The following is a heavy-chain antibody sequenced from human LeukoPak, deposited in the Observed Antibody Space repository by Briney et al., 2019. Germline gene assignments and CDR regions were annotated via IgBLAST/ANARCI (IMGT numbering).Heavy chain of an antibody. Sequence: GASVKVSCKASGGTFSSYAISWVRQALGQGLEWMGRIIPILGIANYAQKFQGRVTITADKSTSTAYMELSSLRSEDTAVYYCAREVAVAGTGNWFDPWGQGTLVTVSS. J-gene: IGHJ5*02. V-gene: IGHV1-69*04. CDR3: AREVAVAGTGNWFDP. D-gene: IGHD6-19*01. CDR1: GGTFSSYA. CDR2: IIPILGIA.